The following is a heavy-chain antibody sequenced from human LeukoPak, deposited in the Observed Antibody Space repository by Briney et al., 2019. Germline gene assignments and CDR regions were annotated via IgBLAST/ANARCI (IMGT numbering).Heavy chain of an antibody. V-gene: IGHV3-74*01. J-gene: IGHJ5*02. Sequence: GGSLRLSCAASGISLGIHCIHCGREAPGEGLVWVAHISRDGGSTTYAASVKGRSTISRDNAKNTLYLQMNSLRDEDTAVYYCLIDIYTGTNAYMGQGLFDPGGQGTLLTVP. CDR3: LIDIYTGTNAYMGQGLFDP. CDR1: GISLGIHC. D-gene: IGHD1-14*01. CDR2: ISRDGGST.